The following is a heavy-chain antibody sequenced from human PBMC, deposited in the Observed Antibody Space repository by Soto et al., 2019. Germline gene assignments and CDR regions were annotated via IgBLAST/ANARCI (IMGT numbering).Heavy chain of an antibody. CDR3: ARIDCSGGSCYPDY. D-gene: IGHD2-15*01. CDR2: ISAYNGNT. Sequence: ASVKVSCKASGYTFTSYGISWLRRSPGQGLEWMGWISAYNGNTNYAQKLQGRVTMTTDTSTSTAYMELRSLRSDDTAVYYCARIDCSGGSCYPDYWGQGTLVTVSS. CDR1: GYTFTSYG. J-gene: IGHJ4*02. V-gene: IGHV1-18*04.